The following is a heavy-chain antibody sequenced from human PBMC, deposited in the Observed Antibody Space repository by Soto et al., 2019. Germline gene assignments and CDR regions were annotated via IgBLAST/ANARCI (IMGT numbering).Heavy chain of an antibody. J-gene: IGHJ4*02. V-gene: IGHV3-21*01. Sequence: EVQLVESGGGLVKPGGSLRLSCEASGFTFKIYDMNWVRHAPGKGLERVSYISSTGSPMYYAESVKGRFTISRDNAKNSLFLQMNSLRGEDTAIYFCARANRRSTLVRGVTTALDYWGQGALVTVSS. CDR2: ISSTGSPM. CDR3: ARANRRSTLVRGVTTALDY. CDR1: GFTFKIYD. D-gene: IGHD3-10*01.